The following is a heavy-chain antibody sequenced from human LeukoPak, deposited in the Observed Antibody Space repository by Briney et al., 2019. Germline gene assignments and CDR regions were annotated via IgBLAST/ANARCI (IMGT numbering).Heavy chain of an antibody. CDR3: APSSGWPWAGIDY. Sequence: PGGSLRLSCAASGFTFSSYAMSWVRQAPGKGLEWVSAISGSGGSTYYADSVKGRFTISRDDSKNTLYLQMNSLRAEDTALYYCAPSSGWPWAGIDYWGQGTLVTVSS. CDR1: GFTFSSYA. V-gene: IGHV3-23*01. D-gene: IGHD6-19*01. CDR2: ISGSGGST. J-gene: IGHJ4*02.